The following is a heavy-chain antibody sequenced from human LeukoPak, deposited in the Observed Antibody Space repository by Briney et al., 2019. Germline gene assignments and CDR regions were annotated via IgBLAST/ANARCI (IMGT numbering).Heavy chain of an antibody. V-gene: IGHV1-69*13. CDR3: ARDLGYGDYPGY. Sequence: SVKVSCKASGGTFNSYAISWVRQAPGQGLEWMGGIIPIFGTANYAQKFQGRVTITADESTSTAYMELSSLRSEDTAVYYCARDLGYGDYPGYWGQGTLVTVSS. CDR1: GGTFNSYA. J-gene: IGHJ4*02. CDR2: IIPIFGTA. D-gene: IGHD4-17*01.